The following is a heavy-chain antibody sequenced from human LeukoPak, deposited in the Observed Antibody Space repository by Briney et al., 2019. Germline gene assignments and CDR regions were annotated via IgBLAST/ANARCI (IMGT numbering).Heavy chain of an antibody. CDR3: ATVRIAAAGFPTRAYYFDY. J-gene: IGHJ4*02. V-gene: IGHV1-24*01. D-gene: IGHD6-13*01. Sequence: GASVKVSCKVSGYTLTELSMHWVRQAPGKGLEWMGGFDPEDGETIYAQKFQGRVTMTEDTSTDTAYMELSSLRSEDMAVYYCATVRIAAAGFPTRAYYFDYWGQGTLVTVSS. CDR1: GYTLTELS. CDR2: FDPEDGET.